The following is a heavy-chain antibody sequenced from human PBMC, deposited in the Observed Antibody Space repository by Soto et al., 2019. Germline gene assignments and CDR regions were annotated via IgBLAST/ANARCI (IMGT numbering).Heavy chain of an antibody. CDR2: IIPVFRSA. Sequence: VQLVQSGAEVKKTGSSVKVSCKASVGTFNKFAFSWVRQAPGQGFEWMGGIIPVFRSANYAQRFRGRITITADEYTSTVYLYLNDLRSDDTAVYYCARRYCASDNCPLFYYFVDLWGLGTTVTVSS. D-gene: IGHD2-21*02. CDR1: VGTFNKFA. J-gene: IGHJ6*02. CDR3: ARRYCASDNCPLFYYFVDL. V-gene: IGHV1-69*01.